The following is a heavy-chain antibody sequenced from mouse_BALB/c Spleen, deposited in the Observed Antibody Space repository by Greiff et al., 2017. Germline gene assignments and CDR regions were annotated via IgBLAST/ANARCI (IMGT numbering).Heavy chain of an antibody. CDR3: ARGDYDHYYAMDY. CDR2: ISDGGSYT. J-gene: IGHJ4*01. D-gene: IGHD2-4*01. CDR1: GFTFSDYY. V-gene: IGHV5-4*02. Sequence: DVMLVESGGGLVKPGGSLKLSCAASGFTFSDYYMYWVRQTPEKRLEWVATISDGGSYTYYPDSVKGRFTISRDNAKNNLYLQMSSLKSEDTAMYYCARGDYDHYYAMDYWGQGTSVTVSS.